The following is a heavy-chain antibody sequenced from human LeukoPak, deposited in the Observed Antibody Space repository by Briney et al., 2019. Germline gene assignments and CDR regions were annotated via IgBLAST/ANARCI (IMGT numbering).Heavy chain of an antibody. V-gene: IGHV3-21*01. CDR2: ISSSSSYI. CDR1: GFTFSSYS. J-gene: IGHJ4*02. D-gene: IGHD6-19*01. Sequence: GGSLRLSCAASGFTFSSYSMNWVRQDPGKGLEWVSSISSSSSYIYYADSVKGRFTISRDNAKNSLYLQMNSQRAAHTAVYYCARDWDSSGPYYFDYWGQGTLVTVSS. CDR3: ARDWDSSGPYYFDY.